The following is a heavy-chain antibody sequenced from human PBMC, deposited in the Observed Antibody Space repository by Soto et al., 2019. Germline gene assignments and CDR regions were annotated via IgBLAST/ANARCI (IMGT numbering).Heavy chain of an antibody. Sequence: VQLLESGGGLVQPGGSLRLSCAASGFTFSSYAMSWVRQAPGKGLEWVSAISGSGGSTYYADSVKGRFTISRDNSKNTLYLQMNSLRAEDTAVYYCAKGIAAAGPHYYGMDVWGQGTTVTVSS. D-gene: IGHD6-13*01. CDR3: AKGIAAAGPHYYGMDV. J-gene: IGHJ6*02. CDR2: ISGSGGST. CDR1: GFTFSSYA. V-gene: IGHV3-23*01.